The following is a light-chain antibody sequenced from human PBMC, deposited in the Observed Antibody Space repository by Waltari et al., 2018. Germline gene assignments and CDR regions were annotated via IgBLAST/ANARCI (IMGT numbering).Light chain of an antibody. CDR3: SSYTSINTFV. CDR1: SSDVGGHDY. J-gene: IGLJ1*01. CDR2: VFS. V-gene: IGLV2-14*01. Sequence: QSALTQPASVSGSPGQSITISCPGTSSDVGGHDYVSWYQQHPGKAPKLMIYVFSKRPSGVSDRFSGSKSGNTASLTISGLQAEDEADYYCSSYTSINTFVFGTGTKVTVL.